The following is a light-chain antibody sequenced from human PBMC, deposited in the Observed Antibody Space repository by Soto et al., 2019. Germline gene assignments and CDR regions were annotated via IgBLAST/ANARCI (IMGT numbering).Light chain of an antibody. CDR3: ISYTSSSYTSRSTRV. CDR2: EVS. Sequence: QSALTQPASVSGSPGQSITISCTGTSSDVGGYNYVSWYQQHPGKAPKLMIYEVSHRPSGVSNRFSGSKSGNTASLTISGLQAEDEADYYCISYTSSSYTSRSTRVFGGGTKLTVL. V-gene: IGLV2-14*01. J-gene: IGLJ3*02. CDR1: SSDVGGYNY.